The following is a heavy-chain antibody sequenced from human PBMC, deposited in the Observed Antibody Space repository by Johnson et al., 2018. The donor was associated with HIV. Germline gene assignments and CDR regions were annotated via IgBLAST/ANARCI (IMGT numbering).Heavy chain of an antibody. D-gene: IGHD3-22*01. CDR2: IGGSGGST. Sequence: VQLVESGGGLVQPGGSLRLSCVVSGFNVSSNYMSWVRQAPGKGLEWVSGIGGSGGSTHYADSVKGRFTISRDNSKNTLYLEMNSLSAEDTAVYYCAKVGYYYDSSGYYYGAFDIWGQGTMVTVSS. V-gene: IGHV3-23*04. CDR1: GFNVSSNY. J-gene: IGHJ3*02. CDR3: AKVGYYYDSSGYYYGAFDI.